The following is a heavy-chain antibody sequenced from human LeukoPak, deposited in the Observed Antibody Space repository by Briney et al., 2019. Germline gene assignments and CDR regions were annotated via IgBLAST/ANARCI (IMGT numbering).Heavy chain of an antibody. V-gene: IGHV3-30*03. CDR3: ARGLLRSGPIAAAGTTPGY. D-gene: IGHD6-13*01. CDR2: ISYDGGNK. CDR1: GFTFSTYG. Sequence: PGGSLRLSCAASGFTFSTYGMHWVRQAPGKGLEWVAVISYDGGNKYYVDSVKGRFTISRDNSKNTLYLQMGSLRAEDMAVYYCARGLLRSGPIAAAGTTPGYWGQGTLVTVSS. J-gene: IGHJ4*02.